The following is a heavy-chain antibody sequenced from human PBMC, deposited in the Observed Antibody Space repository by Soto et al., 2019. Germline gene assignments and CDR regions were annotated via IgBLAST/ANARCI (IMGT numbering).Heavy chain of an antibody. Sequence: QLQLQESGPGLVKPSETLSLTCTVSGGSISSSSYYWGWIRQPPGKGLEWIGSIYYSGSTYYNPSLKSRVTISVDTSKNQFSLKLSSVTAADTAVYYCARRTGDLRDILTGPGAKKIFDPWGQGTLVTVSS. CDR3: ARRTGDLRDILTGPGAKKIFDP. D-gene: IGHD3-9*01. CDR2: IYYSGST. J-gene: IGHJ5*02. CDR1: GGSISSSSYY. V-gene: IGHV4-39*01.